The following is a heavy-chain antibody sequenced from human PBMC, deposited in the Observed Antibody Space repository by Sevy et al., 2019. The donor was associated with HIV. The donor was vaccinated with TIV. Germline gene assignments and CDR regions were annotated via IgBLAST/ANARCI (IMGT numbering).Heavy chain of an antibody. Sequence: GRSLRLSCAASGFTVSSNYMSWVRQAPGKGLEWVSVIYSGGSTYYADSVKGRFTISRDNSKNTLYLQMNSLRAEDTAVYYCARDQDYYDSSGYYPCDAFDIWGQGTMVTVSS. J-gene: IGHJ3*02. V-gene: IGHV3-66*01. D-gene: IGHD3-22*01. CDR1: GFTVSSNY. CDR3: ARDQDYYDSSGYYPCDAFDI. CDR2: IYSGGST.